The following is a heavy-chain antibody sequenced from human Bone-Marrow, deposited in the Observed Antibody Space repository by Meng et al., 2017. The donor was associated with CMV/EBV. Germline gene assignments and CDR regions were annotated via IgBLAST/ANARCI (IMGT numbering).Heavy chain of an antibody. D-gene: IGHD4-17*01. J-gene: IGHJ3*01. Sequence: SGFTFSNYAMPWVRQAPGKGLEWVSSIGGSGGVTSYADSVKGRFTISRDNSQNTLYLQLNSLRAEDTAMYFCGRDPNGDYVGAFDFWGQGTMVTVSS. CDR2: IGGSGGVT. V-gene: IGHV3-23*01. CDR1: GFTFSNYA. CDR3: GRDPNGDYVGAFDF.